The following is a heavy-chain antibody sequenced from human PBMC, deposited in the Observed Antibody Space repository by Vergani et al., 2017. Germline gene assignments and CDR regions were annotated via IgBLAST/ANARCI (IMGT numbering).Heavy chain of an antibody. CDR3: ARGGFTMDRRGFFDY. Sequence: QVTLRESGPALVKPTQTLTLTCTFSGFSLSTSGMCVSWIRQPPGKALGWLARIDWDDDKYYSTSLKTRLTISKDTSKNQVVLTMTNMDPVDTATYYCARGGFTMDRRGFFDYWGQGTLVTVSS. D-gene: IGHD3-10*01. CDR1: GFSLSTSGMC. V-gene: IGHV2-70*15. J-gene: IGHJ4*02. CDR2: IDWDDDK.